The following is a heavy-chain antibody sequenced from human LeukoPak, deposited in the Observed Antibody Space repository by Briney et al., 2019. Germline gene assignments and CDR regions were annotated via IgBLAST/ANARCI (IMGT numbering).Heavy chain of an antibody. CDR2: INPNSGGT. D-gene: IGHD3-22*01. Sequence: EASVKVSCKASGYTFTGYYMHWVRQAPGQGLEWMGRINPNSGGTNYAQKFQGRVTMTRDTSISTAYMELSRLRSDDTAVYYCARSRDSSGYYTAYFDYWGQGTLVTVSS. CDR3: ARSRDSSGYYTAYFDY. V-gene: IGHV1-2*06. CDR1: GYTFTGYY. J-gene: IGHJ4*02.